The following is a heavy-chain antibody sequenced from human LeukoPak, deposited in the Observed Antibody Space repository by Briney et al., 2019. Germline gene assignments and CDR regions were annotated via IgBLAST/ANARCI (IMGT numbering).Heavy chain of an antibody. J-gene: IGHJ1*01. CDR1: GGSFSGYY. V-gene: IGHV4-34*01. CDR3: ARASTPRRYCSSTSCYSEYFQH. CDR2: INHSGST. Sequence: SETLSLTCAVYGGSFSGYYWSWIRQPPGKGLEWIGEINHSGSTNYNPSLKSRVTISVDTSKNQFSLKLSSVTAADTAVYYCARASTPRRYCSSTSCYSEYFQHWGQGTLVTVSS. D-gene: IGHD2-2*01.